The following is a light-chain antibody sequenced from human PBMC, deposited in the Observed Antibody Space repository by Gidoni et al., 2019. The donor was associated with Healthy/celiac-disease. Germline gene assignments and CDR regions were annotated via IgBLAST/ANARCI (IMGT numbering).Light chain of an antibody. CDR3: SSYTSSDRV. CDR1: SSDVGGYNY. Sequence: QSALTQPASVSGSPGPSITISCTGTSSDVGGYNYVSWYQQHPGKAPKLMIYEVSNRPSGVSNRFSGSKSGNTASLTISGLQAEDEADYYCSSYTSSDRVFGTGTKVTVL. V-gene: IGLV2-14*01. J-gene: IGLJ1*01. CDR2: EVS.